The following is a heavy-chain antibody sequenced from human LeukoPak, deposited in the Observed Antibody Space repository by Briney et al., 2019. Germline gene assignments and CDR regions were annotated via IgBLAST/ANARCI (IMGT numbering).Heavy chain of an antibody. Sequence: GGSLRLSCAASGFTFSSYSMNWVRQAPGKGLEWVSYISSSSSTIYYADSVKGRFTISRDNAKNSLYLQMNSLRAEDTAVYYCARDNGLTSMDHWGQGTLVTVSS. J-gene: IGHJ4*02. CDR3: ARDNGLTSMDH. CDR2: ISSSSSTI. CDR1: GFTFSSYS. V-gene: IGHV3-48*04. D-gene: IGHD2-8*01.